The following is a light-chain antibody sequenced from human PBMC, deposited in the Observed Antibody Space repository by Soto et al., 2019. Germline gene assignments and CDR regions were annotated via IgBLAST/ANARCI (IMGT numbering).Light chain of an antibody. V-gene: IGKV1-5*03. CDR2: KAS. Sequence: DIQMTQSPSTLSASVGDRVTIACRASQSISNSLAWYQQKPGKAPNLLIYKASSLESGVPSRFSGSGSGTEFTLTITSLPPDDFATYSCRQYVSYPVTFGGGTKVEMK. CDR1: QSISNS. CDR3: RQYVSYPVT. J-gene: IGKJ4*01.